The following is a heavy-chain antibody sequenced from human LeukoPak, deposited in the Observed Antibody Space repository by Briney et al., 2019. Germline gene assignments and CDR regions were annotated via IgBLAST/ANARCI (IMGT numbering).Heavy chain of an antibody. CDR2: ISTSESIR. Sequence: GGSLRLSCGVSGFTLSDHHMSWIRQAPGKGLEWVSYISTSESIRYYADSVKGRFTISRDSAQNSLFLQMNSLRAEDTAVYYCAKEYPLLSPWLQLFGAVDYWGQGTLVTVSS. J-gene: IGHJ4*02. D-gene: IGHD5-24*01. CDR1: GFTLSDHH. V-gene: IGHV3-11*01. CDR3: AKEYPLLSPWLQLFGAVDY.